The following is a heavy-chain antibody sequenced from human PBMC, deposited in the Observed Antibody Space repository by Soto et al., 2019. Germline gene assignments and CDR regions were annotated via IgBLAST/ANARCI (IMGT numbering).Heavy chain of an antibody. Sequence: VQLQESGPGLVKPSETLALNCPVSCGSISSYYWSWIRQPAGKGLEWIGRIYTSGSTNYNPSLKSRVTMSVDTSKNQFSLKLSSVTAADTAVYYCARAGVPAGRAGWFDPWGQGTLVTVSS. D-gene: IGHD2-2*01. J-gene: IGHJ5*02. CDR3: ARAGVPAGRAGWFDP. V-gene: IGHV4-4*07. CDR2: IYTSGST. CDR1: CGSISSYY.